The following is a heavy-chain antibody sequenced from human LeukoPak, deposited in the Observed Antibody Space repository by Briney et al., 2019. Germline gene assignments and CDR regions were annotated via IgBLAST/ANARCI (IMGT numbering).Heavy chain of an antibody. CDR2: INSDGSST. CDR1: GFTFSSYW. CDR3: VRDSAIAVAYGFDY. Sequence: GGSLRLSCAASGFTFSSYWMHWVRQAPGKGLVWVSRINSDGSSTSYADSVKGRFTISRDNAKNTLYLQMNSLRAEDTAVYYCVRDSAIAVAYGFDYWGQGTLVTVSS. D-gene: IGHD6-19*01. J-gene: IGHJ4*02. V-gene: IGHV3-74*01.